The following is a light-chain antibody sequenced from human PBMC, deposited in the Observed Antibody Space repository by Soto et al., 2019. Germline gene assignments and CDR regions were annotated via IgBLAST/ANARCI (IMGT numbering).Light chain of an antibody. CDR2: EVN. J-gene: IGLJ2*01. CDR1: NSDVGGYNY. Sequence: QSALTQPPSASGSPGQSVTISCTGTNSDVGGYNYVSWYQQHPGKAPKLMIYEVNKRPSGVPDRFSGSKSGNTASLTVSGLQTEDEADYYCSSYAGSNTVVFGGGTKVTVL. V-gene: IGLV2-8*01. CDR3: SSYAGSNTVV.